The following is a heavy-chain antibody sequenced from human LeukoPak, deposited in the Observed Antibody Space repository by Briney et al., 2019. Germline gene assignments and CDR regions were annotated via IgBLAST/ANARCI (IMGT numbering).Heavy chain of an antibody. CDR2: INPNSDAT. J-gene: IGHJ4*02. D-gene: IGHD3-22*01. CDR1: GYTYTEYY. V-gene: IGHV1-2*02. CDR3: ARSLLTYSSDSSFVY. Sequence: ASVKVSCKASGYTYTEYYMHWVRQAPGQGLEWMGWINPNSDATNYAQKFQSRVTMTRDTSISTLYMELSRLRSDDTAVFYCARSLLTYSSDSSFVYWGQGTLVTVSS.